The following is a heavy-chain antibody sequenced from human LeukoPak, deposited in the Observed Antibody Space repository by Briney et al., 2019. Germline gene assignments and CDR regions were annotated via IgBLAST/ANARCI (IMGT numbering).Heavy chain of an antibody. CDR1: GGTFSSYA. CDR2: IIPIFGTA. Sequence: GASVKVSCKASGGTFSSYASSWVRQAPGQGLEWMGGIIPIFGTANYAQKFQGRVTITTDESTSTAYMELSSLRSEDTAVYYCASADYGGNNWFDPWGQGTLVTVSS. CDR3: ASADYGGNNWFDP. J-gene: IGHJ5*02. D-gene: IGHD4-23*01. V-gene: IGHV1-69*05.